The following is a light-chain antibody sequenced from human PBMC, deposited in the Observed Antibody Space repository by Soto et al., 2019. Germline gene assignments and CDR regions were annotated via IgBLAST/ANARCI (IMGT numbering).Light chain of an antibody. CDR2: DAS. CDR3: QQRSNWPLLT. J-gene: IGKJ4*01. CDR1: QSVSNY. Sequence: EIVLTQSPATLSLSPGERATLSCRASQSVSNYLAWYQQKPGQAPRLLIYDASNRATGIPARFSGSGSGTDVALTSSSLDPDAFVVYYCQQRSNWPLLTFGGGTKVEIK. V-gene: IGKV3-11*01.